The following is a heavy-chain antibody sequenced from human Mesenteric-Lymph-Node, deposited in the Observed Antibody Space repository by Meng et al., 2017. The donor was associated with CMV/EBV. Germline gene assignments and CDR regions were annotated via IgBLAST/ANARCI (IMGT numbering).Heavy chain of an antibody. J-gene: IGHJ4*02. V-gene: IGHV4-34*01. CDR2: INHSGST. D-gene: IGHD3-9*01. CDR1: GGSFSGYY. Sequence: QVQLPQWGQGLLKLSDALSCTCAVYGGSFSGYYWNWIRQSPEKGLEWIGEINHSGSTTYNPSFTSRIIISVDTSTNQISLNMGSVTAADTAVYYCARGSSYDILTGYFDYWGQGALVTVSS. CDR3: ARGSSYDILTGYFDY.